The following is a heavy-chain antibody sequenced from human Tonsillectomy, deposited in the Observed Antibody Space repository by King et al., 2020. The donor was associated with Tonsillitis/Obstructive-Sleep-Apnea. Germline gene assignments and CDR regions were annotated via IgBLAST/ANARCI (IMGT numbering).Heavy chain of an antibody. CDR1: GYTLTELS. D-gene: IGHD1-7*01. CDR3: ATXXSXXGNYXXHLVXY. CDR2: FDPEHGET. V-gene: IGHV1-24*01. Sequence: QLVQSGAEVKKPGASVKVSCKVSGYTLTELSMHWVRQAPGKGLEWMGGFDPEHGETIYAQKFQGRVTMTEDTSTDTAYMELSSLRSEDTAVYYCATXXSXXGNYXXHLVXYWGQGTLVTVSS. J-gene: IGHJ4*02.